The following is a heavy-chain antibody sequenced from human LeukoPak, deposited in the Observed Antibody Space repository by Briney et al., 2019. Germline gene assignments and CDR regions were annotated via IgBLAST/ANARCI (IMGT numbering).Heavy chain of an antibody. D-gene: IGHD2-2*01. Sequence: GGSLRLSCAASGFTFSDYYMSWIRQAPGKGLEWVSYISSSGSTIYYADSVKGRFTISRDNAKNSLYLQMNSLRAEDTAVYYCARTTRYQRNYYYYYMDVWGKGTTVTISS. J-gene: IGHJ6*03. CDR1: GFTFSDYY. CDR2: ISSSGSTI. V-gene: IGHV3-11*01. CDR3: ARTTRYQRNYYYYYMDV.